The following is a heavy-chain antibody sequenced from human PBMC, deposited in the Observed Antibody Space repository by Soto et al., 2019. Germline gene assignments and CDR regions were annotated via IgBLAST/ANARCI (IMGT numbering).Heavy chain of an antibody. V-gene: IGHV4-39*01. D-gene: IGHD2-15*01. CDR3: ARLLRGYYYYMDV. J-gene: IGHJ6*03. CDR1: GGSISSSSYY. Sequence: PSETLSLTCTVSGGSISSSSYYWGWIRQPPGKGLEWIGSIYYSGSTYYNPSLKSRVTISVDTSKNQFSLKLSSVSAADTAVYYCARLLRGYYYYMDVWGKGTTVTVSS. CDR2: IYYSGST.